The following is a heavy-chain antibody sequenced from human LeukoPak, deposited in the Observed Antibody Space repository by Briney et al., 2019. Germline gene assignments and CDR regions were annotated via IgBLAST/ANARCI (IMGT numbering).Heavy chain of an antibody. CDR1: GGSVSSGSYY. V-gene: IGHV4-61*01. J-gene: IGHJ4*02. CDR3: ARAHSSGRTFDY. CDR2: IYYSGST. D-gene: IGHD6-19*01. Sequence: SETLSLTCTVSGGSVSSGSYYWSWIRQPPGKGLEWIGYIYYSGSTNYNPSLKSRVTISVDTSKNQFSLKLSSVTAAGTAVYYCARAHSSGRTFDYWGQGTLLTVSS.